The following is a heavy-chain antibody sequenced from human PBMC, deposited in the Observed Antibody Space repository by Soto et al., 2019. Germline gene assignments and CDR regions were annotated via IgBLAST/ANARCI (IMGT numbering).Heavy chain of an antibody. J-gene: IGHJ4*01. V-gene: IGHV3-15*07. CDR2: VKSKTDGGSS. D-gene: IGHD1-26*01. CDR3: TTDSRTTLPEIRFDY. Sequence: GGSLRLSCVASGFPFTNAWINWVRQVPGKGLEWVGRVKSKTDGGSSDYAAAVKGRFAVSRDDSRNIVYLQMNSLKIEDTGVYYCTTDSRTTLPEIRFDYWGYGTQVTVSS. CDR1: GFPFTNAW.